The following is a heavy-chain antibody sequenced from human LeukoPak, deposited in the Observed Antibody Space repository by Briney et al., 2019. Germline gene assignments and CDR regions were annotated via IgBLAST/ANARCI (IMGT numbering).Heavy chain of an antibody. J-gene: IGHJ6*02. CDR3: ARDRSAGYDFWTGYGMDV. D-gene: IGHD3-3*01. Sequence: GGSLRLSCAASGFTFSNYWIHWVRQAPGKGLVWVSRIDNAGSITTYADSVKGRFTISRDNAENTLYLQMNSLRVEDTAVYYCARDRSAGYDFWTGYGMDVWGPGTTVTVSS. CDR2: IDNAGSIT. V-gene: IGHV3-74*03. CDR1: GFTFSNYW.